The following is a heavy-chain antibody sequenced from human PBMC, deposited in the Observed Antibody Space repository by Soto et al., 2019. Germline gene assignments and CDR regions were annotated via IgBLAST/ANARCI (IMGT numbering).Heavy chain of an antibody. CDR3: XXXXXVXAXXXXFDP. J-gene: IGHJ5*02. CDR2: INPSGGST. V-gene: IGHV1-46*01. CDR1: GYTFTSYY. Sequence: QVQLVQSGAEVKKPGASVKVSCKASGYTFTSYYMHWVRQAPGQGLEWMGIINPSGGSTSYAQKFQGRLTITRDTSTSTVYMELSSLRSXXXAXXYXXXXXXVXAXXXXFDPXGXGTLVTVSS.